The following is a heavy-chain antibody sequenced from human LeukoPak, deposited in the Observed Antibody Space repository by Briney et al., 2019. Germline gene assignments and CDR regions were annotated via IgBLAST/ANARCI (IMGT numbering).Heavy chain of an antibody. J-gene: IGHJ4*02. V-gene: IGHV4-39*07. D-gene: IGHD3-16*01. CDR2: IYYSGST. CDR3: ARDLDAIGGAMLDY. CDR1: GGSISSSSYY. Sequence: SETLSLTCTVSGGSISSSSYYWGWIRQPPGKGLEWIGSIYYSGSTYYNPSLKSRVTISVDTSKNQFSLKLSSVTAADTAVYYCARDLDAIGGAMLDYWGQGTLVTVSS.